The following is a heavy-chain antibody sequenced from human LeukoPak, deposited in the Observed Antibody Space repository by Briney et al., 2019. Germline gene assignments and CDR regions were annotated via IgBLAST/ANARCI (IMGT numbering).Heavy chain of an antibody. CDR2: IYRGGRT. V-gene: IGHV3-66*01. CDR1: GFPVSSNY. CDR3: AKGIVGASGADAFDI. Sequence: PGGSLTLSCEASGFPVSSNYMSWVRQAPGKGLECVSIIYRGGRTYYADSVKGRVTISRDNSKNTLCLQMNGLRAEDTAVYYCAKGIVGASGADAFDIWGHGKMVTVSS. J-gene: IGHJ3*02. D-gene: IGHD1-26*01.